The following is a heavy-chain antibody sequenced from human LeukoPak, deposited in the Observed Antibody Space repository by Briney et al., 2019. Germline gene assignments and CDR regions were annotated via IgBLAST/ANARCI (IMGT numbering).Heavy chain of an antibody. Sequence: SETLSPTCSVSGGSIRSYYWSWIRQPPGKGLEWIGYIYYSGSTNYNPSLKSGVTISVDTSKNQFSLKLSSVTAADTAVYYCARVNYGSSGYSYYFDHWGQGALVTVSS. CDR3: ARVNYGSSGYSYYFDH. CDR2: IYYSGST. V-gene: IGHV4-59*01. D-gene: IGHD3-22*01. CDR1: GGSIRSYY. J-gene: IGHJ4*02.